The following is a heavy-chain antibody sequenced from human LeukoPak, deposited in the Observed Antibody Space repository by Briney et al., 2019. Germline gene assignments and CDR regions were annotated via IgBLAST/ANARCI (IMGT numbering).Heavy chain of an antibody. J-gene: IGHJ3*01. D-gene: IGHD6-19*01. CDR1: GGSFSGYH. V-gene: IGHV4-34*01. CDR3: ARNWVADSFDF. CDR2: INHSGSA. Sequence: SETLSLTCVVFGGSFSGYHWTWIRQSPGKGLEWIGQINHSGSANYNRSLKSRVTITIESSKNQFSLELSSVTAADSAMYYCARNWVADSFDFWGQGTMVTVSS.